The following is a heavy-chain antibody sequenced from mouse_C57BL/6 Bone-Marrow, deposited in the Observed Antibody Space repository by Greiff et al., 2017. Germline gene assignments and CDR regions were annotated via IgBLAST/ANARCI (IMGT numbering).Heavy chain of an antibody. CDR1: GFTFSDYG. D-gene: IGHD1-1*01. CDR3: AITTVPYWYFDV. V-gene: IGHV5-17*01. J-gene: IGHJ1*03. Sequence: VQLKESGGGLVKPGGSLKLSCAASGFTFSDYGMHWVRQAPETGLEWVAYISSGSSTIYYADTVKGRFTISRDNAKNTLFLQMTSLRSEYTAMYYCAITTVPYWYFDVWGTGTTVTVSS. CDR2: ISSGSSTI.